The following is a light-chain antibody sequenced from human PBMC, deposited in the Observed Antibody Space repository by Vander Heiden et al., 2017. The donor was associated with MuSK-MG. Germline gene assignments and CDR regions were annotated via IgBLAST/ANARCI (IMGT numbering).Light chain of an antibody. V-gene: IGKV4-1*01. Sequence: DIVMTQSPDSLAVSLGERATINCKSSQSVLYSSNNKNYLAWYQQKPGQPPKLLIYWASTRESGVPDRFSGSGSGTDFTLTISSLQAEDVEVYYCQQDDSTLWTFGQGTKVEIK. J-gene: IGKJ1*01. CDR3: QQDDSTLWT. CDR1: QSVLYSSNNKNY. CDR2: WAS.